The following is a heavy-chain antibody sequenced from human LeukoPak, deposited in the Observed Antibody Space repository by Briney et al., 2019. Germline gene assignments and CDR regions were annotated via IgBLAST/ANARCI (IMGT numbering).Heavy chain of an antibody. Sequence: GASVKVPFKASGYTFTGYYMHWVRQAPGPGLEWVGWINPNSGGTNYAQKFLGRVTITRDTSISTAYMELSRLRSDDTAVYYCASSSPVFRYFDCWGQATLVTVSS. D-gene: IGHD3-3*01. CDR1: GYTFTGYY. J-gene: IGHJ4*02. CDR2: INPNSGGT. CDR3: ASSSPVFRYFDC. V-gene: IGHV1-2*02.